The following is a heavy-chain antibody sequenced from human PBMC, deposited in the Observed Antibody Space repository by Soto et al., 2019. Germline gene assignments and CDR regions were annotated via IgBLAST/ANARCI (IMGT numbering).Heavy chain of an antibody. CDR1: GGSFSGYY. V-gene: IGHV4-34*01. D-gene: IGHD6-6*01. CDR2: INHSEST. J-gene: IGHJ4*02. CDR3: ARRIAARPSPFDY. Sequence: PSETLSLTCAVYGGSFSGYYWSWIRQPPGKGLEWIGEINHSESTNYNPSLKSRVTISVDTSKNQFSLKLSSVTAADTAVYYCARRIAARPSPFDYWGQGTLVTVSS.